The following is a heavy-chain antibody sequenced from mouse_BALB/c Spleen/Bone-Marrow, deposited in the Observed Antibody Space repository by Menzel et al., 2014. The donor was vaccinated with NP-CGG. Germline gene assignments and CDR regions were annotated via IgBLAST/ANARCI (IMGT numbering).Heavy chain of an antibody. V-gene: IGHV3-6*02. CDR3: ARGGDWLFDV. CDR2: ISYDGSN. Sequence: VQLQQPGPGLVKPSQSLSLTCSVSGYSITSGYYWNWIRQFPGNKLEWMDYISYDGSNNYNPSLKNRISITRDTSKNQFFLRLNSVTTEDTATYYCARGGDWLFDVWGAGTTVTVSS. J-gene: IGHJ1*01. CDR1: GYSITSGYY.